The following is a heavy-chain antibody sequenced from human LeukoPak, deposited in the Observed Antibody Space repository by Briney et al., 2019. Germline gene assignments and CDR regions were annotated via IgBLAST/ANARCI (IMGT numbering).Heavy chain of an antibody. CDR2: IFYTGST. CDR3: AREEVPPLRFLEWLSFYRNWFDP. Sequence: KTSETLSLTCTVSDVSVSRGGYYWSWIRQSPGKGLEWIGHIFYTGSTNYSPSLKSRVTISIDTSKNQFSLKLSSVTAADTAVYYCAREEVPPLRFLEWLSFYRNWFDPWGQGTLVTVSS. V-gene: IGHV4-61*08. D-gene: IGHD3-3*01. CDR1: DVSVSRGGYY. J-gene: IGHJ5*02.